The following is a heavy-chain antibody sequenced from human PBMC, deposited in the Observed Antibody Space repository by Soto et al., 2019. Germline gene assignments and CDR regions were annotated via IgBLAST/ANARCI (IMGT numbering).Heavy chain of an antibody. CDR1: GFSFTSSW. J-gene: IGHJ4*02. CDR2: INSDGSTT. Sequence: PGGSLSLSCAASGFSFTSSWMHWVRQAPGKGLVWVSRINSDGSTTNYADSVKGRFTISRDNAKNTLYLQMNSLRAEDTAVYYCARGPSGWYGYDYWGQGT. V-gene: IGHV3-74*01. D-gene: IGHD6-19*01. CDR3: ARGPSGWYGYDY.